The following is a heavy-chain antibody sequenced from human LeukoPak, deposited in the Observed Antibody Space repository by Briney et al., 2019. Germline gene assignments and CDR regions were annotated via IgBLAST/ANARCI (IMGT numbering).Heavy chain of an antibody. CDR3: ARGPEMATIDPYFDY. D-gene: IGHD5-24*01. Sequence: PSETLSLTCTVSGGSISRYYWNWIRQPAGKGLEWIGRIHTSGSTNYNPSLKSRVTISVDTSKNQFSLKLSSVTAADTAVYYCARGPEMATIDPYFDYWGQGTLVTVSS. V-gene: IGHV4-4*07. CDR1: GGSISRYY. CDR2: IHTSGST. J-gene: IGHJ4*02.